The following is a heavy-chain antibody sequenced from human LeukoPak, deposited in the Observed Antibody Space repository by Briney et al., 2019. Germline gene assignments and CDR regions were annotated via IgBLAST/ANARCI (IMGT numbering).Heavy chain of an antibody. V-gene: IGHV3-21*01. Sequence: GGSLRLSCAASGFTFSSDSMNWVRQAPGKGLEWVSFISISSSYIYYADSVKGRFTISRDNAKNSLYLQMNSLRAEDTAMYYCARDHYGSGTSWFDPWGQGTLVTVSS. CDR1: GFTFSSDS. CDR3: ARDHYGSGTSWFDP. D-gene: IGHD3-10*01. J-gene: IGHJ5*02. CDR2: ISISSSYI.